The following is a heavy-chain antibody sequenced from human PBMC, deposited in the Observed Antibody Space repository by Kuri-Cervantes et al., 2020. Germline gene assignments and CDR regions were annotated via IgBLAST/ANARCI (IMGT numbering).Heavy chain of an antibody. CDR1: GFTFSSYW. Sequence: GKSLKISCAASGFTFSSYWMSWVRQAPGKGLEWVANIKQDGSEKYYVDSVKGRFTISRDNAKNSLYLQMNSLRAEDTAVYYCARDYYSSSWYDYYYYYGMDVWGQGTTVTVSS. V-gene: IGHV3-7*01. CDR3: ARDYYSSSWYDYYYYYGMDV. D-gene: IGHD6-13*01. J-gene: IGHJ6*02. CDR2: IKQDGSEK.